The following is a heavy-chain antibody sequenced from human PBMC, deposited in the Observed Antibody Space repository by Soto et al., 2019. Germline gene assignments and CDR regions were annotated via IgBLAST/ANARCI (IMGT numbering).Heavy chain of an antibody. CDR3: ARDALNSGLSDDAFDI. CDR1: GGTFSSYS. J-gene: IGHJ3*02. Sequence: GASVNVSCKASGGTFSSYSISWVRQAPGQGLEWMGGIIPIFGTANYAQKFQGRVTITADESTSTAYMELSSLRSEDTAVHYCARDALNSGLSDDAFDIWGQGTMVTVSS. D-gene: IGHD5-12*01. CDR2: IIPIFGTA. V-gene: IGHV1-69*13.